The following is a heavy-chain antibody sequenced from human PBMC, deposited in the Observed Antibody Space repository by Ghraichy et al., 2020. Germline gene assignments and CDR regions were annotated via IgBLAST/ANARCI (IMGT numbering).Heavy chain of an antibody. J-gene: IGHJ6*02. Sequence: GGSLRLSCAASGFTFSSYGMNWVRQAPGKGLEWVSIISDDGSNKNYADSVKGRFTISRDNSKNTLYLQMNSLRAEDTAVYYCAKDLAVTTSSWSMDVWGQGTTVTVSS. CDR2: ISDDGSNK. CDR1: GFTFSSYG. D-gene: IGHD4-11*01. CDR3: AKDLAVTTSSWSMDV. V-gene: IGHV3-30*18.